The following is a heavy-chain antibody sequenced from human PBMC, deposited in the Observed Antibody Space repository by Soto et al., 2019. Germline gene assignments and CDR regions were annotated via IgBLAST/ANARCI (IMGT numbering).Heavy chain of an antibody. V-gene: IGHV3-48*01. CDR2: ISSGSSAI. CDR1: GFTFSSYS. CDR3: ARSPMVRGVLDAFDI. J-gene: IGHJ3*02. Sequence: GGSLRLSCAASGFTFSSYSMNWVRQAPGKGLEWISYISSGSSAIYYTDSVKGRFIISRDNAKNSLYLQMNSLRAEDTAVYYCARSPMVRGVLDAFDIWGQGTMVTVSS. D-gene: IGHD3-10*01.